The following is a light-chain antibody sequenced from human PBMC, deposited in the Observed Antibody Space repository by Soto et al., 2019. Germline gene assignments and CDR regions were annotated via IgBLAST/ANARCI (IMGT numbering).Light chain of an antibody. V-gene: IGKV1-13*02. J-gene: IGKJ5*01. Sequence: AIQLTQSPSSLSASVGDRVTITCRARQGISSALAWYQQKPAKAPKLLIYDASSLESGVPSRFSGSGSGTDFTLTISSLQPEDFATYYCQQFNSYRITFGQGTRLEIK. CDR2: DAS. CDR1: QGISSA. CDR3: QQFNSYRIT.